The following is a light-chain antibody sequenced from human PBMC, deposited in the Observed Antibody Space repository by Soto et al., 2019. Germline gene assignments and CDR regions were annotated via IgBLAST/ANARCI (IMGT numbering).Light chain of an antibody. Sequence: QSVLTQSSSASASLGSSVKLTCTLSSGHSSYIIAWHQQQPGKAPRYLMKLEGSGSYNKGSGVPDRFSGSSSGADRYLTISNLQFEDDDDYYCETWDSNTHSVFGGGTQLTVL. V-gene: IGLV4-60*02. CDR2: LEGSGSY. CDR1: SGHSSYI. CDR3: ETWDSNTHSV. J-gene: IGLJ3*02.